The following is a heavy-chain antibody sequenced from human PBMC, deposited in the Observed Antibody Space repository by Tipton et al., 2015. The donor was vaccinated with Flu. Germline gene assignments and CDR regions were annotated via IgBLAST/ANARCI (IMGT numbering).Heavy chain of an antibody. V-gene: IGHV3-21*01. J-gene: IGHJ4*02. CDR2: ISSSNRYI. D-gene: IGHD1-26*01. CDR3: ARGGKPLPL. Sequence: SLRLSCAASQFSFSSYTMNWVRQAPGKGLEWVSSISSSNRYIYYADSVKGRFTISRDNAKNSLYLQMNSLSAEDTGVYYCARGGKPLPLWGQGTLVTVSS. CDR1: QFSFSSYT.